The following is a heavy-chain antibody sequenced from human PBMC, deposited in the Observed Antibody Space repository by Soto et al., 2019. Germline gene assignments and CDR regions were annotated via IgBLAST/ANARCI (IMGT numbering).Heavy chain of an antibody. J-gene: IGHJ2*01. CDR2: ISVSGAST. CDR3: AKGAGDSSDCYGRRYFDL. V-gene: IGHV3-23*01. D-gene: IGHD3-22*01. CDR1: GFTFRSYA. Sequence: EVQVLESGGGLVQPGGSLRLSCAASGFTFRSYAMSWVRQAPGRGLEWVSAISVSGASTYYADSVKGRFTISRDNSKNTLYLKMNSMRAEDKAVYYCAKGAGDSSDCYGRRYFDLWGRGTLVTVSS.